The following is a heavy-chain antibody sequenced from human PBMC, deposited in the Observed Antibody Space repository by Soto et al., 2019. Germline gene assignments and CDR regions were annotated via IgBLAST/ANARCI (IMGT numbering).Heavy chain of an antibody. D-gene: IGHD5-18*01. CDR1: GFTFSSYA. CDR2: ISYDGSNK. CDR3: ARSSNSYGYNWFDP. V-gene: IGHV3-30-3*01. J-gene: IGHJ5*02. Sequence: GGSLRLSCAASGFTFSSYAMHWVRQAPGKGLEWVAVISYDGSNKYYADSVKGRFTISRDNSKNTLYLQMNSLRAEDTAVYYCARSSNSYGYNWFDPGAREPWSPSPQ.